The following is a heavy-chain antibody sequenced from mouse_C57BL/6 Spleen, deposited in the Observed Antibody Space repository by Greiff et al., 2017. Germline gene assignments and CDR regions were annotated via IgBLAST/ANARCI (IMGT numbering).Heavy chain of an antibody. CDR1: GYTFTSYW. CDR3: ARSGYYGSSFDY. CDR2: IDPSDSYT. Sequence: QVQLQQPGAELVMPGASVKLSCKASGYTFTSYWMHWVKQRPGQGLEWIGEIDPSDSYTNYNQKFKGKSTLTVAKSSSTAYMQLSSLTSEDSAVYYCARSGYYGSSFDYWGQGTTLTVSS. D-gene: IGHD1-1*01. V-gene: IGHV1-69*01. J-gene: IGHJ2*01.